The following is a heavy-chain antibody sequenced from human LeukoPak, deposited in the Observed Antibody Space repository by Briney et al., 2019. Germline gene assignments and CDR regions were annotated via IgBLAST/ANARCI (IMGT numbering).Heavy chain of an antibody. CDR3: ARDRGAGRNGYDY. CDR2: IWYDGSNK. V-gene: IGHV3-33*08. D-gene: IGHD3-10*01. J-gene: IGHJ4*02. Sequence: GGSLRLSCAASGFTFSSFGMHWVRQAPGKGLEWVAVIWYDGSNKNHADSVKGRFSISRDNSKNTLYLQMNSLRVEDTAVYYCARDRGAGRNGYDYWGQGTLVTVSS. CDR1: GFTFSSFG.